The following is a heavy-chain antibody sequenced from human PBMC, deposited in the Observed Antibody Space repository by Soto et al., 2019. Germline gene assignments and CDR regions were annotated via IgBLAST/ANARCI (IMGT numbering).Heavy chain of an antibody. CDR1: GYTFTEFD. V-gene: IGHV1-8*01. CDR3: ARVVRFFGGHAGY. CDR2: MNTNTGNT. Sequence: QVLLVQSGADVKKPGASVKVSCKTSGYTFTEFDINWVRQAPGQGLEWMGWMNTNTGNTGYAQKFQGRVTTTRDPSISTADMELRRLRSEDTAVYYCARVVRFFGGHAGYWGQGTLVTVSS. D-gene: IGHD3-3*01. J-gene: IGHJ4*02.